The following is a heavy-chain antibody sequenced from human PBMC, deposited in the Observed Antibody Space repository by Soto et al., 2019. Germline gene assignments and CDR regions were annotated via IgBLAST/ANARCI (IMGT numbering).Heavy chain of an antibody. CDR1: GGSFSGYY. Sequence: QVQLQQWGAGLLKPSETLSLTCAVYGGSFSGYYWSWIRQPPGKGLEWIGEINHSGSTNYNPSLKSRVTISVDTSKNQFSLKLSSVTAADTAVYYCARSDGEGYYFDYWGRGTLVTVSS. D-gene: IGHD3-10*01. V-gene: IGHV4-34*01. CDR3: ARSDGEGYYFDY. CDR2: INHSGST. J-gene: IGHJ4*02.